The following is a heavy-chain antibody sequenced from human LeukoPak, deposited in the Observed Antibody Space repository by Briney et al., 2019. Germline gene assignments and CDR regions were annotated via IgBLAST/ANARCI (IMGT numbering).Heavy chain of an antibody. V-gene: IGHV4-59*03. D-gene: IGHD2-8*02. CDR1: GGSISNYY. CDR3: ATYPTVQYSTGWLSPINYYDIDV. J-gene: IGHJ6*02. CDR2: IYYSGRT. Sequence: SETLSLTCAVSGGSISNYYWSWIRQPPGKALEWIGYIYYSGRTDYNPSLKSRVTISVDTSKKQFSLKLTCVTAADRAVYYVATYPTVQYSTGWLSPINYYDIDVWGQGTTVTVSS.